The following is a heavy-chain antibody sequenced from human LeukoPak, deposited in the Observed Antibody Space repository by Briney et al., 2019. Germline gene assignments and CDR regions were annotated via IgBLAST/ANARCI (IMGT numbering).Heavy chain of an antibody. CDR2: IRSKAYGGTT. D-gene: IGHD1-26*01. V-gene: IGHV3-49*04. Sequence: GVSLRLSCIASGFTFGDYAMSWVRQAPGKGLEWVGFIRSKAYGGTTEYAASVKGRFTISRDDSKSIAYLQMNSLKTEDTAVYYCTRAWGRPDWFDPWGQGTLVTVSS. J-gene: IGHJ5*02. CDR3: TRAWGRPDWFDP. CDR1: GFTFGDYA.